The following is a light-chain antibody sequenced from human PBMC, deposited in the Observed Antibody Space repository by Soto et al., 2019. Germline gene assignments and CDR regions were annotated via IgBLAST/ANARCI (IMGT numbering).Light chain of an antibody. CDR2: SAS. Sequence: DIQLTQSPSFLSASVGDRVTITCRASQGISSFLAWYQQKPGKAPKLLIYSASTLQSGVPSRFSGSGHGREFTLTISSLQPDDIATYYCQQLNNYTYTFGQGTKLEIK. CDR3: QQLNNYTYT. J-gene: IGKJ2*01. CDR1: QGISSF. V-gene: IGKV1-9*01.